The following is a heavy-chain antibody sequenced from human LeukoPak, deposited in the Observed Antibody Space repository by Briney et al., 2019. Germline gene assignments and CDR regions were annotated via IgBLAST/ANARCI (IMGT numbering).Heavy chain of an antibody. Sequence: GGSLRLSCAASGFTVSSNYMSWVRQAPGKGLEWVSVIYSGGSTYYADSVKGRFTFSRDNSKNTLYLQMNSLRAEDTAVYYCASPRVVVGYYMDVWGKGTTVTVSS. CDR2: IYSGGST. CDR1: GFTVSSNY. CDR3: ASPRVVVGYYMDV. D-gene: IGHD2-15*01. V-gene: IGHV3-66*02. J-gene: IGHJ6*03.